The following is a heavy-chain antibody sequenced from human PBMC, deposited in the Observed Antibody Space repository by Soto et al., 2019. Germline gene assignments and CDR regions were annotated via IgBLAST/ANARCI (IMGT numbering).Heavy chain of an antibody. V-gene: IGHV3-53*01. D-gene: IGHD3-10*01. CDR3: ARVSGSGAGKRCWFDP. CDR2: IYSGGST. J-gene: IGHJ5*02. Sequence: GGSLRLSCAASGFTVSSNYMSWVRQAPGKGLEWVSVIYSGGSTYYADSVKGRFTISRDNSKNTLYLQMNSLRAEDTAVHYCARVSGSGAGKRCWFDPWGQGTLVTVSS. CDR1: GFTVSSNY.